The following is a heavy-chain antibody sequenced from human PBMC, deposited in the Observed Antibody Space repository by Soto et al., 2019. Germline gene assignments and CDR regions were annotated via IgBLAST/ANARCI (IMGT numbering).Heavy chain of an antibody. CDR2: IKSKTDGGTT. D-gene: IGHD3-3*01. CDR3: TTDQVWLRFPYGMDV. J-gene: IGHJ6*02. V-gene: IGHV3-15*07. Sequence: PGGSLRLSCAASGFTFSNAWMNWVRQAPGKGLEWDGRIKSKTDGGTTDYAAPVKGRFTISRDDSKNTLYLQMNSLKTEDTAVYYCTTDQVWLRFPYGMDVWGQGTTVTVSS. CDR1: GFTFSNAW.